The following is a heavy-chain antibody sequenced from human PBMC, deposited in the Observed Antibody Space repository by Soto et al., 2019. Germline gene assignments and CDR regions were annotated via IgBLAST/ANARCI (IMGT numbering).Heavy chain of an antibody. CDR2: ISYDGSNK. Sequence: QVQLVEYGGGVVQPGRSLRLSCAASGFTFSSYAMHWVRQAPGKGLEWVAVISYDGSNKYYADSVKGRFTISRDNSKNKLYLQMNSLRAEDTAVYYCAREQQSSYYYYGMDVCGQGPTVTVYS. J-gene: IGHJ6*02. D-gene: IGHD1-1*01. V-gene: IGHV3-30-3*01. CDR3: AREQQSSYYYYGMDV. CDR1: GFTFSSYA.